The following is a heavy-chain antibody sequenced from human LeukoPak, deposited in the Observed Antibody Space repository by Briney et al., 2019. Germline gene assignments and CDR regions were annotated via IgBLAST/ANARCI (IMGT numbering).Heavy chain of an antibody. Sequence: GGSLRLSCAASGFTFIRYWMHWVRQAPGKGLVWVSRIKSDGSTRYADSVKGRFTISRGNAKNTVSLQMNSLRAEDTGVYYCARAPSEIGGDHPEYLRHWGQGTLVTVSP. J-gene: IGHJ1*01. CDR2: IKSDGST. D-gene: IGHD2-21*01. CDR1: GFTFIRYW. CDR3: ARAPSEIGGDHPEYLRH. V-gene: IGHV3-74*01.